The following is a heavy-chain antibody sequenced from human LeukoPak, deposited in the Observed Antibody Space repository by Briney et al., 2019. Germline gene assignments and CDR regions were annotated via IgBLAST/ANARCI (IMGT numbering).Heavy chain of an antibody. CDR1: GYTFADYW. D-gene: IGHD3-22*01. J-gene: IGHJ4*02. CDR3: ARRAVGYYDSSGYGVIDY. Sequence: GESLKISCKGSGYTFADYWIAWVRQMPGRGLEWMGIIYPGDSDTRYSPSFQGQVTISADKSISTAYLQWSSLKASDTAMYYCARRAVGYYDSSGYGVIDYWGQGTLVTVSS. CDR2: IYPGDSDT. V-gene: IGHV5-51*01.